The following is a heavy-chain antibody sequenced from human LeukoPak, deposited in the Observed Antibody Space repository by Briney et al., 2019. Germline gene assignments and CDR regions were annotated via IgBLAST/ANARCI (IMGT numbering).Heavy chain of an antibody. CDR3: ATQYYYDSSGYYLDY. V-gene: IGHV4-39*07. CDR2: IYYSGST. CDR1: GGSISSSSYY. D-gene: IGHD3-22*01. J-gene: IGHJ4*02. Sequence: SETLSLTCTVSGGSISSSSYYWSWIRQPPGKGLEWIGSIYYSGSTYYNPSLKSRVTISVDTSKNQFSLKLSSVTAADTAVYYCATQYYYDSSGYYLDYWGQGTLVTVSS.